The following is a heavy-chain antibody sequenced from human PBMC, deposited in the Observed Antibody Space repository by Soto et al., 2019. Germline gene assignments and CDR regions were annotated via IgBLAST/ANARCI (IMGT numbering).Heavy chain of an antibody. D-gene: IGHD6-19*01. CDR1: GGSISSGGYY. CDR2: IYYSGST. J-gene: IGHJ3*02. Sequence: PSETLSLTCTVSGGSISSGGYYWSWIRQHPGKGLEWIGYIYYSGSTYYNPSLKSRVTISVDTSKNQFSLKLSSVTAADTAVYYCARAAVDSGWYLDAFDIWGQGTMVPVSS. CDR3: ARAAVDSGWYLDAFDI. V-gene: IGHV4-31*03.